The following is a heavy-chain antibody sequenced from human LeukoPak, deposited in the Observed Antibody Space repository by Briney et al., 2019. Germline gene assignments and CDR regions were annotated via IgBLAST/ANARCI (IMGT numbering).Heavy chain of an antibody. CDR3: AKSASIAVAPS. J-gene: IGHJ4*02. V-gene: IGHV3-23*01. CDR1: GFTFSSYS. D-gene: IGHD6-19*01. CDR2: ISGSGGST. Sequence: GGSLRLSCAASGFTFSSYSMNWVRQAPGKGLEWVSAISGSGGSTYYADSVKGRFTISRDNSKNTLYLQMNSLRAEDTAVYYCAKSASIAVAPSWGQGTLVTVSS.